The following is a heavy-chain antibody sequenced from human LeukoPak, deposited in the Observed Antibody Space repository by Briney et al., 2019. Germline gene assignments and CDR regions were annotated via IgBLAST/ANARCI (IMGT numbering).Heavy chain of an antibody. CDR1: GGSISSYY. J-gene: IGHJ4*02. CDR2: IYYSGST. CDR3: ASCWNGGVDY. D-gene: IGHD3-16*01. V-gene: IGHV4-59*01. Sequence: SETLSLTCTVSGGSISSYYWSWIRQPPGKGPEWIGYIYYSGSTNYNPSLKSRVTISVDTSKNQFSLKLSSVTAADTAVYYCASCWNGGVDYWGQGTLVTVSS.